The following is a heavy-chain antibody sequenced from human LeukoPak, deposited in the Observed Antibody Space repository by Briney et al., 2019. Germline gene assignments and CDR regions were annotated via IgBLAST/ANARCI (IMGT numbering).Heavy chain of an antibody. V-gene: IGHV4-59*02. J-gene: IGHJ5*02. CDR3: ASENYGLFDP. CDR1: GGSVSSNY. CDR2: IHYSGTT. Sequence: SETLSLTCTVSGGSVSSNYWSWLRQPPGKGLEWIGYIHYSGTTNYKSSLKSRVTISVDTSKNQFSLKPTSVTVADTAVYYCASENYGLFDPWGQGTLVTVSS. D-gene: IGHD4-17*01.